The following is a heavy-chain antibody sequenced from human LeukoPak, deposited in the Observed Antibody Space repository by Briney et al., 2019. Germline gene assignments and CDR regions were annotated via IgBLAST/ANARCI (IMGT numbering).Heavy chain of an antibody. J-gene: IGHJ6*02. CDR2: IYYSGST. V-gene: IGHV4-39*01. CDR3: ARLRQMYYYYYGMDV. Sequence: PSETLSLTCTVSGGSISSSSYYWGWIRQPPGKGLEWIGSIYYSGSTYYNPSLKSRVTISVDTSKNQFSLKLSSVTAADTAVYYCARLRQMYYYYYGMDVWSQGTTVTVSS. CDR1: GGSISSSSYY.